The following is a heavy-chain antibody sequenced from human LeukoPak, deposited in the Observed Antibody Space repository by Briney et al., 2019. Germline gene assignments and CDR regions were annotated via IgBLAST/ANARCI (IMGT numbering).Heavy chain of an antibody. CDR3: AKGELHFNTCSFDH. CDR2: ISYDGNHK. V-gene: IGHV3-30*18. CDR1: GFTFSSG. Sequence: GTSLRLPCAASGFTFSSGMHWVRQAPGKGLEWVAVISYDGNHKYYGDSVKGRFTISRDNSRNTLYLQMDSLKTEDTAVYYCAKGELHFNTCSFDHWGQGTLVTVSS. J-gene: IGHJ4*02. D-gene: IGHD1-26*01.